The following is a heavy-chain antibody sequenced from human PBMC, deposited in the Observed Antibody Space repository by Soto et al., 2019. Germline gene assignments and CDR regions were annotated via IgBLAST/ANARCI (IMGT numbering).Heavy chain of an antibody. D-gene: IGHD1-7*01. Sequence: EVQLVQSGEEVKKPGASLRISCKGSGYGFASYWIRWMRQMPGKGLEWMGRIDPSDSDTNYSPSFQGHVTISVDKSISTAYLQWSSLKASDTAMYYCAGEGNSPYWGQGTLVTVSS. CDR2: IDPSDSDT. CDR1: GYGFASYW. V-gene: IGHV5-10-1*01. CDR3: AGEGNSPY. J-gene: IGHJ4*02.